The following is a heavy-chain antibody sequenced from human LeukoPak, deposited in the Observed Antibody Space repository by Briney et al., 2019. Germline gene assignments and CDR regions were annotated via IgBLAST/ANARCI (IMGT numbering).Heavy chain of an antibody. CDR2: MNPNSGNT. Sequence: GASVKVPCKASGYTFTSYDINWVRQATGQGLEWMGWMNPNSGNTGYAQKFQGRVTMTRNTSISTAYMELSSLRSEDTAVYYCARGGLMGDGSSQYYYYGMDVWGQGTTVTVSS. CDR3: ARGGLMGDGSSQYYYYGMDV. CDR1: GYTFTSYD. V-gene: IGHV1-8*01. J-gene: IGHJ6*02. D-gene: IGHD3-10*01.